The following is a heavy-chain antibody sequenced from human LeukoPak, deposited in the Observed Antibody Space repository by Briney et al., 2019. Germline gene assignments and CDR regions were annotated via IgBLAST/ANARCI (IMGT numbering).Heavy chain of an antibody. CDR3: ARDRSCSSTSCYEYFQH. CDR1: GYTFTSYD. D-gene: IGHD2-2*01. CDR2: INPTGGTT. Sequence: ASVKVSCKASGYTFTSYDMHWVRQAPGQGLEWMGIINPTGGTTTYAQQFQRRVTLTLHTSTSTVYMELSSLRSEDTAVYYCARDRSCSSTSCYEYFQHWGQGTLVTVSS. J-gene: IGHJ1*01. V-gene: IGHV1-46*01.